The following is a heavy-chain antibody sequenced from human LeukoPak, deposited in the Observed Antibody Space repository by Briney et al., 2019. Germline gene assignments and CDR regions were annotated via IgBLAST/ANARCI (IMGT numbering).Heavy chain of an antibody. CDR3: ARTSIFGVVRFGP. Sequence: SETLSLTCAVYGGSFSGYYWSWIRQPPGKGLEWIGEINHSGSTNYNPSLKSRVTISVDTSKNHFSLKLSSVTAADTAVYYCARTSIFGVVRFGPWGQGTLVTVSS. CDR1: GGSFSGYY. CDR2: INHSGST. J-gene: IGHJ5*02. V-gene: IGHV4-34*01. D-gene: IGHD3-3*02.